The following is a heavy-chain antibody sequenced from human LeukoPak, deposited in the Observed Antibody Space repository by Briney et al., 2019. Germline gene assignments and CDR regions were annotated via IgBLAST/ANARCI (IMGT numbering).Heavy chain of an antibody. D-gene: IGHD6-19*01. J-gene: IGHJ4*02. Sequence: PGGSLRLSCAASGFTFDDYAMHWVRQAPGKGLEWVSGISWNSGSIGYADSVKGRFTISRDNAKNSLYLQMNSLRAEDTALYYCAKDISHSSGWCWLDYWGQGTLVTVSS. CDR2: ISWNSGSI. CDR3: AKDISHSSGWCWLDY. CDR1: GFTFDDYA. V-gene: IGHV3-9*01.